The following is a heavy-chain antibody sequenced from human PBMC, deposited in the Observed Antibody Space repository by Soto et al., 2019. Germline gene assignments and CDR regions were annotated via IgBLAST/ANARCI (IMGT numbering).Heavy chain of an antibody. D-gene: IGHD1-1*01. J-gene: IGHJ6*02. V-gene: IGHV4-31*03. CDR3: ARWGTLPHYYYGMDV. CDR2: IYYSGST. CDR1: GGSISSGGYY. Sequence: SETLSLTCTVSGGSISSGGYYWSWIRQHPGKGLEWIGYIYYSGSTYYNPSLKSRVTISVDTSKNQFSLKLSSVTAADTAVYYCARWGTLPHYYYGMDVWGQGTTVTVSS.